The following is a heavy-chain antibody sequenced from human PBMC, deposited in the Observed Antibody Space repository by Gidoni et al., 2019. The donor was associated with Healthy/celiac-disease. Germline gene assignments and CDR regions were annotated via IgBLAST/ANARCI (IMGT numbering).Heavy chain of an antibody. CDR3: AKSGGGSRSDY. CDR1: GFPFSSYG. CDR2: LSYDGSNK. J-gene: IGHJ4*02. Sequence: VQLVESGGGVVQPGRSLRLSCAASGFPFSSYGMHWVRQAPGKGLEWVAVLSYDGSNKYYADSVKGRFTISRDNSKNTLYLQMNSLRAEDTAVYYCAKSGGGSRSDYWGQGTLVTVSS. V-gene: IGHV3-30*18. D-gene: IGHD2-15*01.